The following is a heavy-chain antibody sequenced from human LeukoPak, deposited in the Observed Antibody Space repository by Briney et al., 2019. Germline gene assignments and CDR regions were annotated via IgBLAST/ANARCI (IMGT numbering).Heavy chain of an antibody. CDR2: MSNSGST. CDR1: GGSISNYY. V-gene: IGHV4-4*07. CDR3: AREFDY. J-gene: IGHJ4*02. Sequence: SETLSLTCTVSGGSISNYYWNWIRQPAGKGLEWIGRMSNSGSTNYNPSLKSRVTMSVDTSKNQFSLKLTSVTAADTAVYYCAREFDYWGQGTLVTVSS.